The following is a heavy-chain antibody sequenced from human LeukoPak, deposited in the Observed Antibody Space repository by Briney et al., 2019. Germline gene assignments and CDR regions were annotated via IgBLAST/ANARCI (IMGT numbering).Heavy chain of an antibody. CDR1: GYSFTGYF. Sequence: ASLKVSCKTSGYSFTGYFIHWLRQAPGQGLEWMGRINPNNGDTNYGQTFQGRVIMTRDTSISTAYMQLSSLRSDDTALYYCVRELRGLGYCTNIGCQTYVYWGQGTQVIVSS. CDR3: VRELRGLGYCTNIGCQTYVY. CDR2: INPNNGDT. D-gene: IGHD2-8*01. J-gene: IGHJ4*02. V-gene: IGHV1-2*02.